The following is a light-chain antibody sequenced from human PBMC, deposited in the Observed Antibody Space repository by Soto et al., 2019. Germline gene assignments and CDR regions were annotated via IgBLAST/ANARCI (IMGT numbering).Light chain of an antibody. CDR3: QQYNNWPPLT. Sequence: DIQMTQSPSTLSASVGDGVTITCRASQSISTWLAWYQQKPGKAPKLLIYDASTLESGVPSRFSGSGSGTEFTLTISSLQPDDFATYYCQQYNNWPPLTFGGGTKVEIK. CDR1: QSISTW. CDR2: DAS. V-gene: IGKV1-5*01. J-gene: IGKJ4*01.